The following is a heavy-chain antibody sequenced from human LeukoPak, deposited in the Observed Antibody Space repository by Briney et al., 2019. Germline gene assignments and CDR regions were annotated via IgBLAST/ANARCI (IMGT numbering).Heavy chain of an antibody. CDR2: IYTGGST. D-gene: IGHD3-10*01. Sequence: GGSLRLSCAVSGFTVSGDYMNWVRQAPGRGLEWVSAIYTGGSTYYADSVKGRFTISRDNSKNTLYLQMNSLTVEDTAVYYCARGFGIRGGQGTLVTVSS. CDR3: ARGFGIR. J-gene: IGHJ4*02. V-gene: IGHV3-53*01. CDR1: GFTVSGDY.